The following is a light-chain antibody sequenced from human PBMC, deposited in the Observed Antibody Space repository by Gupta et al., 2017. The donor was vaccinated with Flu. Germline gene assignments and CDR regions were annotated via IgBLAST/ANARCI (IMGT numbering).Light chain of an antibody. V-gene: IGKV3-11*01. CDR1: QSVSIY. CDR2: DAS. J-gene: IGKJ2*01. CDR3: QQRSNCPLT. Sequence: EIVLTQSPATLSLSPGERATLSCRASQSVSIYLAWYQQKPGQAPRLLIYDASNRATGIPARFSGSGSGTDFTLTISSLEPEDFAVYYCQQRSNCPLTFGEGTXMEIK.